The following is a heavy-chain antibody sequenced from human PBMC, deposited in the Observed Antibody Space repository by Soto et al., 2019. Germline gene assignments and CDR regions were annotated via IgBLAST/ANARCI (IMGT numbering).Heavy chain of an antibody. D-gene: IGHD1-26*01. CDR3: AKALSGSYYDLDY. J-gene: IGHJ4*02. Sequence: GVLRLSCAASGFTSSSYAMSWVRQAPGKGLEWVSGISGSGGSTHYADSVKGRFTISRDNSKNTLYLQMNSLRVEDTAVYYCAKALSGSYYDLDYWGQGTQVTVSS. CDR1: GFTSSSYA. CDR2: ISGSGGST. V-gene: IGHV3-23*01.